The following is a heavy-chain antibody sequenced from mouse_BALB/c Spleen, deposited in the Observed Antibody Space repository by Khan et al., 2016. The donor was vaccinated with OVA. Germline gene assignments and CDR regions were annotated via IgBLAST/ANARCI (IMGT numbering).Heavy chain of an antibody. J-gene: IGHJ2*01. CDR3: ARGNYYGYYFDY. CDR1: GYSITSGYA. CDR2: ISYSGVT. V-gene: IGHV3-2*02. D-gene: IGHD1-1*01. Sequence: VQLKQSGPGLVKPSQSLSLTCTVTGYSITSGYAWNWIRQLPGNKLEWMGYISYSGVTSYTPSLKSRISITRDTSKNQFFLQLTSVTTEDTATYYCARGNYYGYYFDYWGQGTTLTVSS.